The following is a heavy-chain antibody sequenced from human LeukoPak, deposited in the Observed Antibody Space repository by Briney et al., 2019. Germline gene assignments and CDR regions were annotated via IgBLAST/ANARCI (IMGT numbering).Heavy chain of an antibody. CDR1: GFTFKSAW. CDR2: IKEDGSAK. Sequence: QSGGSLRLSCAASGFTFKSAWMTWVRQAPGKGLECVANIKEDGSAKNYLDSVKGRFTISRDNTKNSLYLQLSSLRAEDTAVYYCARDFAYNTFDYWGQGTLVTVSS. J-gene: IGHJ4*02. D-gene: IGHD1-14*01. V-gene: IGHV3-7*01. CDR3: ARDFAYNTFDY.